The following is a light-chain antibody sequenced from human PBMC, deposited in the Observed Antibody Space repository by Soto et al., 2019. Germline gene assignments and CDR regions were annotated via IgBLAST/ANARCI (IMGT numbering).Light chain of an antibody. V-gene: IGKV1-5*03. CDR3: RVYDNFLGA. CDR1: QTKSSW. CDR2: KAS. J-gene: IGKJ1*01. Sequence: IQMDIKRSAVPGVGEESGSSSCRDNQTKSSWVAWYQQKPGEAPKLLIYKASSVKSGGPSRFSGSGSGREISLAFGSVLPADFVSYYCRVYDNFLGAFGEGTKVDIK.